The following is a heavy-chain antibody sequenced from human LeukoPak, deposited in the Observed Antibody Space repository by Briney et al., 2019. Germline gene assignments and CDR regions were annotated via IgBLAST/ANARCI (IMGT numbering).Heavy chain of an antibody. CDR1: GYTFTSYD. D-gene: IGHD4-11*01. J-gene: IGHJ3*02. Sequence: ASVKVSCKASGYTFTSYDIDWVRQAPGQGLEWIGWMSTYDGKTNYAQKFRGRVTMTRDTSISTAYMEVSSLRSDDTAVYYCARPTTVTDYDACDIWGQGTMVTVSS. CDR2: MSTYDGKT. CDR3: ARPTTVTDYDACDI. V-gene: IGHV1-8*01.